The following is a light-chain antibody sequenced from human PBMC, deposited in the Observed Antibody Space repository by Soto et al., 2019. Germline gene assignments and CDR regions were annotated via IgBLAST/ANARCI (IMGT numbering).Light chain of an antibody. Sequence: EIGLTQSRGTLSLSPGERATLACRASQSVNNNYLAWYQQKRGQAPRLLIYRASSRATGIPTRFSGSGSGTDFTLTISRLEPEDFAVYYCQQYDTSPRTFGQGTKVEI. V-gene: IGKV3-20*01. CDR1: QSVNNNY. CDR2: RAS. CDR3: QQYDTSPRT. J-gene: IGKJ1*01.